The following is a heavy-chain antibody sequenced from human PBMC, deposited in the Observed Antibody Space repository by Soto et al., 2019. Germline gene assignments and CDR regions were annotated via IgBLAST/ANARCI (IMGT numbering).Heavy chain of an antibody. J-gene: IGHJ4*02. V-gene: IGHV1-69*06. CDR2: IIPIFGTP. CDR3: AGRCDGTNCLAHFDY. CDR1: GGTLNNYV. D-gene: IGHD2-2*01. Sequence: SVKVSCKASGGTLNNYVINWVRQAPGQGLEWMAGIIPIFGTPNYAQKFQGRVTITADKSTSTAYMELNSLRSEDTAVYYCAGRCDGTNCLAHFDYWGQGTLVTVSS.